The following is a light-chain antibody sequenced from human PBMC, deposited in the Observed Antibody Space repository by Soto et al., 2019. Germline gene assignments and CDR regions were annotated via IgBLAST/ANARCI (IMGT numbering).Light chain of an antibody. CDR3: SSYAGSNNLGV. CDR1: SSDVGGYNY. Sequence: QSVLTQPPSASGSPGQSVTISCTGTSSDVGGYNYVSWYQQHPGKAPKLMIYEVSKRPSGVPDRFSGSKSGNTASLTVSGLQAGDEADYYCSSYAGSNNLGVFGTGTKGTVL. CDR2: EVS. V-gene: IGLV2-8*01. J-gene: IGLJ1*01.